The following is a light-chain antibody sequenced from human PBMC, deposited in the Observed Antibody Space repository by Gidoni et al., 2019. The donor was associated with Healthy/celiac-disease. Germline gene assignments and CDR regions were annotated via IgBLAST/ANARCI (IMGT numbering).Light chain of an antibody. V-gene: IGKV1-33*01. CDR3: QQYDNRPLT. Sequence: DIQLTPSPSSLSASVGDRVTITCQASQDISNYLNWNQQKPGEAPKLLIYDASNLETGVPSRFSGSGSGTDFTFTISSLQPEDIATYYCQQYDNRPLTFGGGTKVEIK. CDR1: QDISNY. CDR2: DAS. J-gene: IGKJ4*01.